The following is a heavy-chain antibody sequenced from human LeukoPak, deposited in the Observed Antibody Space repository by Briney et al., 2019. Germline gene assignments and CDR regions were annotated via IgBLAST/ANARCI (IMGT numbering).Heavy chain of an antibody. V-gene: IGHV3-23*01. CDR2: ISSSGTNT. Sequence: GGSLRLSCAASGFTFSNYAITWVRQAPGKGLEWVSTISSSGTNTYYADSVKGRFTISRDNSKNTLYLQMNSLRAEDTAVYYCAKDGHYDSNGFTLQYWGQGTLVTVSS. J-gene: IGHJ1*01. CDR3: AKDGHYDSNGFTLQY. CDR1: GFTFSNYA. D-gene: IGHD3-22*01.